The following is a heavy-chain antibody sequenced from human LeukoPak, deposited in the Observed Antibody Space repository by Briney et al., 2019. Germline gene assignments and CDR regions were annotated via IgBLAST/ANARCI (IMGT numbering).Heavy chain of an antibody. CDR2: FGGSGVNT. Sequence: SGGSLRLSCAAPGFTFNTYAMSWLRQAPGKGLEWVSVFGGSGVNTYYADSVKGRFTISRDNSKSTLYLQMNSLRAEDTAVYYCAKDFGYYDSSDYSRAEYFQYWGQGALVIVSS. CDR3: AKDFGYYDSSDYSRAEYFQY. V-gene: IGHV3-23*01. J-gene: IGHJ1*01. CDR1: GFTFNTYA. D-gene: IGHD3-22*01.